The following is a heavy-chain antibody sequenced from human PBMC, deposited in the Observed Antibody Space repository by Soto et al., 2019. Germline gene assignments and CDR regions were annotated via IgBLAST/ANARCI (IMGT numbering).Heavy chain of an antibody. CDR1: GGTFSTFG. CDR2: IIPFFGTA. Sequence: SVKISYKTSGGTFSTFGIGWVRQAPGQGLEWMGGIIPFFGTAEYSQKVEDRITITADESTNTVYMELRSLTSEDTAIYYCARTAPMDAGVMYYYDFWGHGPLVTIS. V-gene: IGHV1-69*13. D-gene: IGHD3-16*01. CDR3: ARTAPMDAGVMYYYDF. J-gene: IGHJ4*01.